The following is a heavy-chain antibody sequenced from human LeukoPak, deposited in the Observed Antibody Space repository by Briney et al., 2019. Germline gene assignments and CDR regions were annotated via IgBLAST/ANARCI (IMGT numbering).Heavy chain of an antibody. CDR3: ARVWSSSWQRGGWFDP. CDR1: GYTFTSYG. V-gene: IGHV1-18*01. CDR2: ISAYNGNT. D-gene: IGHD6-13*01. Sequence: ASVKVSGKASGYTFTSYGISWVRQAPGQGLEWMGWISAYNGNTNYAQKLQGRVTMTTDTSTSTAYMELRSLRSDDTAVYYCARVWSSSWQRGGWFDPWGQGTLVTVSS. J-gene: IGHJ5*02.